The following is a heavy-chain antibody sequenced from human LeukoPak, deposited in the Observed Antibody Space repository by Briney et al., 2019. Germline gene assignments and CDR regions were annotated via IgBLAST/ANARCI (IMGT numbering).Heavy chain of an antibody. CDR3: AREGFGELSHFDY. V-gene: IGHV4-34*01. Sequence: SETLSLTCVVYGGSFSGDYWSWIRQPPGRGLEWIGEINHSGRTNYNPSLKSRVTISVDTSKNQFSLKLSSVTAADTAVYYCAREGFGELSHFDYWGQGTLVTVSA. CDR2: INHSGRT. J-gene: IGHJ4*02. CDR1: GGSFSGDY. D-gene: IGHD3-10*01.